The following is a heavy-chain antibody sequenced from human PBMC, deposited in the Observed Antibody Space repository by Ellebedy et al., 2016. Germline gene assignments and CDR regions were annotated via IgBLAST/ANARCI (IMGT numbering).Heavy chain of an antibody. CDR2: IYYSGST. CDR3: ARAIEMATSDFDY. D-gene: IGHD5-24*01. CDR1: GGSISSYY. J-gene: IGHJ4*02. Sequence: SETLSLXXTVSGGSISSYYWSWIRQPPGKGLEWIGYIYYSGSTNYNPSLKSRVTISVDTSKNQFSLKLSSVTAADTAVYYCARAIEMATSDFDYWGQGTLVTVSS. V-gene: IGHV4-59*01.